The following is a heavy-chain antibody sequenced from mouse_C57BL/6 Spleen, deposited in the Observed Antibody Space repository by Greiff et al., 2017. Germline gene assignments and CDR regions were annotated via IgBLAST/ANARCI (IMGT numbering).Heavy chain of an antibody. J-gene: IGHJ2*01. CDR3: ARGDGSKEGSY. D-gene: IGHD1-1*01. CDR1: GYAFRSYW. Sequence: VQLQQSGAELMKPGASVKISCKASGYAFRSYWMNWVKQRPGKGLEWIGQIYPGDGDTNSNGKFKGKATLTADKSSSTAYMQLSSLTSEDSAVYFCARGDGSKEGSYWGQGTTLTGSS. CDR2: IYPGDGDT. V-gene: IGHV1-80*01.